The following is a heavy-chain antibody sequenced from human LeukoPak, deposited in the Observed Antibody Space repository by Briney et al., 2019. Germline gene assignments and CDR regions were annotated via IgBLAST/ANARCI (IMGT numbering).Heavy chain of an antibody. CDR2: ISSSSSYI. CDR3: ARGIAVAGTAFDI. Sequence: GRSLRLSCAASGFTFSSYAMHWVRQAPGKGLEWVSSISSSSSYIYYADSVKGRFTISRDNAKNSLYLQMNSLRAEDTAVYYCARGIAVAGTAFDIWGQGTMVTVSS. CDR1: GFTFSSYA. V-gene: IGHV3-21*01. D-gene: IGHD6-19*01. J-gene: IGHJ3*02.